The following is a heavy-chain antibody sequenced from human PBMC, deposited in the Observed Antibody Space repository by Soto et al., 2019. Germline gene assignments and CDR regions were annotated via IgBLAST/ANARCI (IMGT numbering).Heavy chain of an antibody. CDR2: IYYSGST. J-gene: IGHJ4*02. D-gene: IGHD6-13*01. CDR3: ASNPPIIAAAGTVCFTP. V-gene: IGHV4-59*08. Sequence: SETLSLTCTVSGGSISSYYWSWIRQPPGKGLEWIGYIYYSGSTNYNPSLKSRVTISVDTSKNQFPLKLSSVTAADTAVYYCASNPPIIAAAGTVCFTPGGRETLFPFP. CDR1: GGSISSYY.